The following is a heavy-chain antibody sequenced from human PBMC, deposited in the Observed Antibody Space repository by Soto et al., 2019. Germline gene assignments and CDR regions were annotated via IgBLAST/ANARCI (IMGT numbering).Heavy chain of an antibody. V-gene: IGHV1-46*01. J-gene: IGHJ4*02. CDR3: ARTHYSYGSLEEMVY. CDR2: IYPGGGGP. D-gene: IGHD5-18*01. Sequence: ASVKVSCKTSGYKFSYYYIHWVRQAPGQGLEWMGVIYPGGGGPTSAQKFQGRLTMTSDTSTSTVYMNLSGLKSEDTAVYYCARTHYSYGSLEEMVYWGQGTLVTLSS. CDR1: GYKFSYYY.